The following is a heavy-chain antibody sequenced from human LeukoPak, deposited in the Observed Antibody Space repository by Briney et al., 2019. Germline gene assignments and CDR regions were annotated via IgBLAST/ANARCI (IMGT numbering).Heavy chain of an antibody. CDR3: AREYSTSSEGDYFDY. Sequence: SETLSLTCTVSGASITTYYWTWIRQPPGKGLEWIGYIYHSGSTNYNPSLKSRVTISLDTSRNQFSLRLSSVTAAETAVYFCAREYSTSSEGDYFDYWGQGSLVTVSS. CDR2: IYHSGST. J-gene: IGHJ4*02. CDR1: GASITTYY. D-gene: IGHD6-6*01. V-gene: IGHV4-59*01.